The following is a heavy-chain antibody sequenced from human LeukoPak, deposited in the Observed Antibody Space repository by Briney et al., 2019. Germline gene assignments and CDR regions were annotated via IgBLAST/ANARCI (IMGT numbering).Heavy chain of an antibody. D-gene: IGHD6-19*01. V-gene: IGHV3-53*01. J-gene: IGHJ4*02. CDR3: ARDPTSGWYYFDY. Sequence: GGSLRLSCAASGFTVSSNYMNWVRQAPGKGLEWVSVIYNDGSTYYADSVKGRFTISGDNSKNTLYLQMNSLRAEDTAVYYCARDPTSGWYYFDYWGRGTLVTVSS. CDR1: GFTVSSNY. CDR2: IYNDGST.